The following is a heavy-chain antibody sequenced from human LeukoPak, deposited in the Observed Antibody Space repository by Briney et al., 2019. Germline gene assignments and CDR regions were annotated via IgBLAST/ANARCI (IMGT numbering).Heavy chain of an antibody. D-gene: IGHD1-26*01. J-gene: IGHJ6*02. CDR2: IYYSGST. CDR1: GGSISSGGYY. Sequence: SETLSLTCTVSGGSISSGGYYWSWIRQHPGKGLEWIGYIYYSGSTNYNPSLKSRVTISVDTSKNQFSLKLSSVTAADTAVYYCARDSGGSSAWYYYYGMDVWGQGTTVTVSS. CDR3: ARDSGGSSAWYYYYGMDV. V-gene: IGHV4-61*08.